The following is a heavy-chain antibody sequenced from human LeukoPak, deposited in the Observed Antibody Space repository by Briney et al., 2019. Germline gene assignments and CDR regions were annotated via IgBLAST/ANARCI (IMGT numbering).Heavy chain of an antibody. CDR2: IIPIFGTA. D-gene: IGHD2-2*01. Sequence: SVKVSCKASGGTFSSYAISWVRQAPGQGLEWMGGIIPIFGTANYAQKFQGRVTITADESTSTAYMELSSLRSEDTAVYYCARGDVVVPAAFLHAFDIWGQGTMATVSS. J-gene: IGHJ3*02. V-gene: IGHV1-69*01. CDR1: GGTFSSYA. CDR3: ARGDVVVPAAFLHAFDI.